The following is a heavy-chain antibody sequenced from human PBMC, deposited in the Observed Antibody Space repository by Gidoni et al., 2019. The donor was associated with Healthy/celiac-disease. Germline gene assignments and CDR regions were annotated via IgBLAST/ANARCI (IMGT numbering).Heavy chain of an antibody. CDR1: GFTFSSYG. CDR3: ARDLINDFWSGYYNYGMDV. D-gene: IGHD3-3*01. Sequence: QVQLVESGGGVVQPGSSLRLSCAASGFTFSSYGLHWVRQAPGKGLEWEAVIWYDGSNKDDADSVKGRFTISRDNSKNTLYLQMNSLRAEDTAVYYCARDLINDFWSGYYNYGMDVWGQGTTVTVSS. J-gene: IGHJ6*02. CDR2: IWYDGSNK. V-gene: IGHV3-33*01.